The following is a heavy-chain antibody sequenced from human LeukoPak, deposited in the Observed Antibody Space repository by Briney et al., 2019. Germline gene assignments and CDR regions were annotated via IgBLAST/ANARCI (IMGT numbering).Heavy chain of an antibody. V-gene: IGHV3-30*18. CDR3: AKGVLDYGSSFYFDY. CDR1: GFTFSSYG. CDR2: ISYDGSNK. D-gene: IGHD3-16*01. Sequence: GRSLRLSCAASGFTFSSYGMHWVRQAPGKGLEWVAVISYDGSNKYYADSVKGRFTISRDNSKNTLYLQMNSLRAEDTAVYYCAKGVLDYGSSFYFDYWGQGTLVTVSS. J-gene: IGHJ4*02.